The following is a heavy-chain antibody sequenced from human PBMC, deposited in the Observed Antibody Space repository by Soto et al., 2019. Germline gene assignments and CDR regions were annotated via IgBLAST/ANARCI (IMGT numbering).Heavy chain of an antibody. D-gene: IGHD6-13*01. Sequence: QVQLVESGGGVVQPGGSLRLSCETSGFTFSRYGMQWVRQAPGKGLEWVALIWYDGSNIYYADSVKGRFTISRDNARNTLYLQMNSLRAEDTAVYYCARDVGHVAAAGTVDYWGQGTLVTVSS. CDR3: ARDVGHVAAAGTVDY. J-gene: IGHJ4*02. CDR2: IWYDGSNI. V-gene: IGHV3-33*01. CDR1: GFTFSRYG.